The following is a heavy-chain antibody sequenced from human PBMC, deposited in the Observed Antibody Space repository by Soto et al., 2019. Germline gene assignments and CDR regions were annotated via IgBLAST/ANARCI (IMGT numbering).Heavy chain of an antibody. CDR1: GFTFGDYW. Sequence: EVQLVESGGGLVQPGGSLRLSCAASGFTFGDYWMTWVRQAPGEGLEWVANIQEDGGAKYYVDSVKGRFTISRDNAKNSLYLQMDSLIVEDTAVYYCVRAGSSSTSFDYWGQGALVTVSS. V-gene: IGHV3-7*05. CDR3: VRAGSSSTSFDY. J-gene: IGHJ4*02. D-gene: IGHD6-6*01. CDR2: IQEDGGAK.